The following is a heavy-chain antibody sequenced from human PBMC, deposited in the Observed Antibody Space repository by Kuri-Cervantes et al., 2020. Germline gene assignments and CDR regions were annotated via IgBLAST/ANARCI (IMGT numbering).Heavy chain of an antibody. CDR1: GGSFSGYY. J-gene: IGHJ4*02. CDR2: INHSGST. V-gene: IGHV4-34*01. Sequence: GSLRLCCAVYGGSFSGYYWSWIRQPPGKGLEWIGEINHSGSTNYNPSLKSRVTISVDTSKNQFSLKLSSVTAADTAVYYCARTYYYDSSGYYPGGFDYWGQGTLVTVSS. CDR3: ARTYYYDSSGYYPGGFDY. D-gene: IGHD3-22*01.